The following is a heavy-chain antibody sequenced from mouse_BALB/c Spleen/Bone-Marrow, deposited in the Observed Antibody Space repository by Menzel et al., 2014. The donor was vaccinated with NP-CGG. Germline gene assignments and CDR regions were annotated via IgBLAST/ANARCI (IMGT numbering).Heavy chain of an antibody. J-gene: IGHJ2*01. CDR2: IRNKANGYTT. V-gene: IGHV7-3*02. D-gene: IGHD1-2*01. CDR1: GFTFTDYY. Sequence: EVKLVESGGGLVQPGGSLRLSCATPGFTFTDYYMSWVRQPPGKALEWLGFIRNKANGYTTEYSASVKGRFTISRDNSQSILYLQMNTLRAEDSATYYCARDIGRLLFDYWGQGTTLTVSS. CDR3: ARDIGRLLFDY.